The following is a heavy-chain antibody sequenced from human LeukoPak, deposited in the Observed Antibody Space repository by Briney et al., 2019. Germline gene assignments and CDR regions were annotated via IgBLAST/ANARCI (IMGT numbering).Heavy chain of an antibody. J-gene: IGHJ6*02. V-gene: IGHV3-74*01. D-gene: IGHD1-14*01. CDR3: ARYNYYYYGMDV. CDR2: INSDASST. Sequence: GGSLRLSCAASGFTFSSYWMHWVRQAPGKGLVWVSRINSDASSTSYADSVKGRFTISRDNAKNTLYLQMNSLRAEDTAVYYCARYNYYYYGMDVWGQGTTVTVSS. CDR1: GFTFSSYW.